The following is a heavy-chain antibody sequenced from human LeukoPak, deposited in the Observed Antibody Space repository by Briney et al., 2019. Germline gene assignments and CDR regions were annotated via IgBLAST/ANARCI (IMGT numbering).Heavy chain of an antibody. D-gene: IGHD5-18*01. CDR2: INHSGST. J-gene: IGHJ4*02. CDR3: ARVFEDTAMGLYYFDY. Sequence: PLETLSLTCAVYGGSFSGYYWSWIRQPPGKGLEWIGEINHSGSTNYNPSLKSRVTISVDTSKNQFSLKLSSVTAADTAVYYCARVFEDTAMGLYYFDYWGQGTLVTVSS. CDR1: GGSFSGYY. V-gene: IGHV4-34*01.